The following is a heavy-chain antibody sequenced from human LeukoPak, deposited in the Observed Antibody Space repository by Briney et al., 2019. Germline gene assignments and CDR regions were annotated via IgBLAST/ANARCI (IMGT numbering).Heavy chain of an antibody. CDR2: MNPNSGNT. CDR3: ARDYDSSGYWVD. Sequence: ASVKVSCQASGYTFTSYDINWVRQATGQGLEWMGWMNPNSGNTGYAQKFQGRVTMTRNTSISTAYMELSSLRSEDTAVYYCARDYDSSGYWVDWGQGTLVTVSS. CDR1: GYTFTSYD. D-gene: IGHD3-22*01. V-gene: IGHV1-8*01. J-gene: IGHJ4*02.